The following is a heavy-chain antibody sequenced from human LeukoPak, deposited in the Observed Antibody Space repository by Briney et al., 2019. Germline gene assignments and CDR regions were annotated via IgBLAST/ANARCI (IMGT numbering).Heavy chain of an antibody. CDR1: GFTFSSYS. V-gene: IGHV3-21*01. D-gene: IGHD1-1*01. J-gene: IGHJ5*02. CDR3: ARYRWNDPETPPYNWFDP. CDR2: ISSSSSYI. Sequence: PGGSLRLSCAASGFTFSSYSVNWVRQAPGKGLEWVSSISSSSSYIYYADSVKGRFTISRDNAKNSLYLQMNSLRAEDTAVYYCARYRWNDPETPPYNWFDPWGQGTLVTVSS.